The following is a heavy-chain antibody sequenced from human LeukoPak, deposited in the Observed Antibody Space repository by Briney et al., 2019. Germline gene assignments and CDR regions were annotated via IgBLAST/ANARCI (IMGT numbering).Heavy chain of an antibody. J-gene: IGHJ5*02. Sequence: SETLSLTCTVSGGSISSYYWSWIRQPPGKGLEWIGYIYYSGSTNYNPSLKSRVTISVDTSKNQFSLKLSSVTAADTAVYYCARVGMSGSYLKGWFDPWGQGTLVTVSS. D-gene: IGHD1-26*01. CDR2: IYYSGST. V-gene: IGHV4-59*01. CDR3: ARVGMSGSYLKGWFDP. CDR1: GGSISSYY.